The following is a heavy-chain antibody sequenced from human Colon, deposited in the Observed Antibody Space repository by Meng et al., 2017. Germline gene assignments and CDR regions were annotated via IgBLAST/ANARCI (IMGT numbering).Heavy chain of an antibody. V-gene: IGHV1-18*01. Sequence: QVQLVQSGAEVKKPGASGKVSCKTSGYIFNTYGISWVRQAPGQGLEWMGWITSHNGNTNYAERLQGRVTMTTDTSTSTAYMELNNLKSDDTAMYYCARGVQTLDYWGQGTLVTVSS. D-gene: IGHD3-10*01. CDR3: ARGVQTLDY. J-gene: IGHJ4*02. CDR2: ITSHNGNT. CDR1: GYIFNTYG.